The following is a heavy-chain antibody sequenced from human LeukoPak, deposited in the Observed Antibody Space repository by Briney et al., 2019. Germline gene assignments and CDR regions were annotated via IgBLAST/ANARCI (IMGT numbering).Heavy chain of an antibody. Sequence: WGSLRLSCAASGFTFSSFAMNWVRQAPGKGLEWVSSISGSGGTTYYAGSVKGRFTISRDNSKNTLFLQMNSLRADDTAIYYCAKRDFWGQGTLVTVSS. J-gene: IGHJ4*02. CDR3: AKRDF. V-gene: IGHV3-23*01. CDR1: GFTFSSFA. CDR2: ISGSGGTT.